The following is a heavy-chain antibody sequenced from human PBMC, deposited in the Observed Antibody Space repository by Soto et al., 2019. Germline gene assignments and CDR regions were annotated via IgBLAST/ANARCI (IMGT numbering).Heavy chain of an antibody. V-gene: IGHV4-31*03. CDR2: IYYSGST. CDR1: GGSISSGGYY. Sequence: PSETLSLTCTVSGGSISSGGYYWSWIRQHPGKGLEWIGYIYYSGSTYYNPSLKSRVTISVDTSKNQFSLKLSSVTAADTAVYYCARAITIFGVVTYFDYWGQGTLVTVSS. J-gene: IGHJ4*02. D-gene: IGHD3-3*01. CDR3: ARAITIFGVVTYFDY.